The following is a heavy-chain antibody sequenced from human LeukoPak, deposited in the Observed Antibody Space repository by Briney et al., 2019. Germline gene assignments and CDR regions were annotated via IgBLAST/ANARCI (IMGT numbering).Heavy chain of an antibody. CDR3: AREDYYGSGSYPDY. D-gene: IGHD3-10*01. CDR2: ISSSGTTI. V-gene: IGHV3-11*04. Sequence: GGSLRLSCAASGFTFSDYYMSWIRQAPGKGLEWVSYISSSGTTIYYADSVKGRFTISRDNAKNSLYLQMNSLRAEDTAVYYCAREDYYGSGSYPDYWGQGTLVTVSS. J-gene: IGHJ4*02. CDR1: GFTFSDYY.